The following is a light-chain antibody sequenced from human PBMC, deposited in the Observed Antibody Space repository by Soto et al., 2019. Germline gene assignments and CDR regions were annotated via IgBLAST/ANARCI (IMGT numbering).Light chain of an antibody. J-gene: IGKJ1*01. Sequence: AIQITQSPSSLSASTGDRVTITCRASQGISSYLAWYQQKPGKAPKLLIYAASTLQSGVPSRFSGSGSGTDFTLTISCLQSEDFATYYCQQYYSYPPAFGQGAKV. CDR1: QGISSY. V-gene: IGKV1-8*01. CDR3: QQYYSYPPA. CDR2: AAS.